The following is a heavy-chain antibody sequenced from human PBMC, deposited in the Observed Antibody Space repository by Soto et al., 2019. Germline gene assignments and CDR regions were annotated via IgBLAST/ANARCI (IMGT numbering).Heavy chain of an antibody. Sequence: ASETLSLTCTVSGGSIHNHYWSWVRQPPGKGLEWIGYIYYTGSTNYNPSLKSRLTMPVDTSKNQFSLNLSSVTAADTAIYYCARASWYCEYWGQGILVTVSS. D-gene: IGHD2-15*01. V-gene: IGHV4-59*11. CDR2: IYYTGST. CDR3: ARASWYCEY. CDR1: GGSIHNHY. J-gene: IGHJ4*02.